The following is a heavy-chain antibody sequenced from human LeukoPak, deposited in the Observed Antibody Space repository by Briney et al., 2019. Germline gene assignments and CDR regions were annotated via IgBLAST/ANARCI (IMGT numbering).Heavy chain of an antibody. CDR2: INHSGST. V-gene: IGHV4-34*01. CDR3: ARGIWFDP. Sequence: SETLSLTCAVYGGSFSGYYWSWIRQPPGKGLEWIGEINHSGSTNYNPSLKSRVTISVDTSKDQFSLKLSSVTAADTAVYYCARGIWFDPWGQGTLVTVSS. J-gene: IGHJ5*02. CDR1: GGSFSGYY.